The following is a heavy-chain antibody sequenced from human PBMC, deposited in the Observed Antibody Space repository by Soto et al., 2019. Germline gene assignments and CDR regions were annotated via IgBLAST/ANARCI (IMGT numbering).Heavy chain of an antibody. CDR2: INPSGGST. CDR3: ARDVSSGGYCISTSCSGSIAF. V-gene: IGHV1-46*01. J-gene: IGHJ4*02. D-gene: IGHD2-2*01. Sequence: QGLEWMGIINPSGGSTSYAQKFQGRVTMTRDTSTSTVYMELSSLRSEDTAVYYCARDVSSGGYCISTSCSGSIAFWGQGTPVTVSS.